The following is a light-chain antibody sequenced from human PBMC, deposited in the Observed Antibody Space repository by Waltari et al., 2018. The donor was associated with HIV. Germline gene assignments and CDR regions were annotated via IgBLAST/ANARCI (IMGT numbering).Light chain of an antibody. V-gene: IGKV4-1*01. Sequence: DFVMTQSPASLAVSLGERATINCQSSQSVLYSDTKKNSFAWYQQKPGQPPKLLISWASTLESGVPALFSGSGSGTDFTLTINNLQAEDVAVYYCQQYYTTPLSFGGGTKVEIK. J-gene: IGKJ4*01. CDR1: QSVLYSDTKKNS. CDR3: QQYYTTPLS. CDR2: WAS.